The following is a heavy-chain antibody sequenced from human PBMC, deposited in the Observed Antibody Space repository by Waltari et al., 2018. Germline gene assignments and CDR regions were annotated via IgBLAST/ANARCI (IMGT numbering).Heavy chain of an antibody. CDR3: ARHVRRYYFDY. D-gene: IGHD4-17*01. V-gene: IGHV4-34*01. J-gene: IGHJ4*02. CDR1: GGPFSGYY. CDR2: INHSGST. Sequence: QVQLQQWGAGLLKPSETLSLTSAVYGGPFSGYYWSWIRQPPGKGLEWIGEINHSGSTNYNPSLKSRVTISVDTSKNQFSLKLSSVTAADTAVYYCARHVRRYYFDYWGQGTLVTVSS.